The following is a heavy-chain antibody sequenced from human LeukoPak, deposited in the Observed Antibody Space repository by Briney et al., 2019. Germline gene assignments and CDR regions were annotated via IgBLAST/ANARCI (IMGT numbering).Heavy chain of an antibody. Sequence: GFLRLSCAASGFTFSSYGMHWVRQAPGKGLEWVAVIWYDGSNKYYADSVKGRFTISRDNSKNTLYLQMNSLRAEDTAVYYCAREVVDTAMVTCGLDYWGQGTLVTVSS. CDR2: IWYDGSNK. CDR1: GFTFSSYG. J-gene: IGHJ4*02. V-gene: IGHV3-33*01. D-gene: IGHD5-18*01. CDR3: AREVVDTAMVTCGLDY.